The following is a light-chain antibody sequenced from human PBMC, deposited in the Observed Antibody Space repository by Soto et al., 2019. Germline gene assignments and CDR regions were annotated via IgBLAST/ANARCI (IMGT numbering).Light chain of an antibody. CDR1: QDISSY. J-gene: IGKJ2*01. Sequence: DIQLTQSPSFLSASVGARVPITCRASQDISSYLAWYQQQPGKAPKLLIYAASTLQRGVPSRFSGSGSGTAFTLTISSLQPEDFATYYCQQLNSYLYTFAQGTKLEIK. CDR2: AAS. CDR3: QQLNSYLYT. V-gene: IGKV1-9*01.